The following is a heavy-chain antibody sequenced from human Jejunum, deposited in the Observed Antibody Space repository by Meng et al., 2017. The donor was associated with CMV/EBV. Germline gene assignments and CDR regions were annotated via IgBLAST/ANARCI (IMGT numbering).Heavy chain of an antibody. CDR3: AGFGTVTAALFDY. V-gene: IGHV4-38-2*01. CDR1: GYASSDRCD. D-gene: IGHD6-13*01. J-gene: IGHJ4*02. Sequence: GYASSDRCDGGWVGQPQGKRMEWMGTIKHSGSTCYNPSLKSRVTTSVDTSKNQFTLRLTSVTAADTAVYYCAGFGTVTAALFDYWSQGTLVTVSS. CDR2: IKHSGST.